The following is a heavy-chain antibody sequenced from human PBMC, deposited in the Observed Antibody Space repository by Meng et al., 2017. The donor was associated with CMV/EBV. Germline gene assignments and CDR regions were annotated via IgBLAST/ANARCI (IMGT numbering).Heavy chain of an antibody. CDR1: GFTFSSYA. J-gene: IGHJ4*02. Sequence: ETLSLTCAASGFTFSSYAMSWVRQAPGKGLEWVSAISGSDGSTYYADSVKGRFTISRDNSKNTLYLQMNSLRAEDTAVYYCAKGFRAYSSSWYDVSDYWGQGTLVTVSS. D-gene: IGHD6-13*01. CDR2: ISGSDGST. V-gene: IGHV3-23*01. CDR3: AKGFRAYSSSWYDVSDY.